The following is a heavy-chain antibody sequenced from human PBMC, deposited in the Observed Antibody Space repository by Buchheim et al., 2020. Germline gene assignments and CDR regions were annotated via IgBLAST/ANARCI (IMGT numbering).Heavy chain of an antibody. CDR3: ARGANIYDFWSGYYSFDY. V-gene: IGHV4-4*02. CDR2: IYHSGST. J-gene: IGHJ4*02. CDR1: GGSISSSNW. D-gene: IGHD3-3*01. Sequence: QVQLQESGPGLVKPSGTLSLTCAVSGGSISSSNWWSWVRQPPGKGLEWIGEIYHSGSTNYHPSLKSRVPISVDKSKNQFSLKLSSVTAADTAVYYCARGANIYDFWSGYYSFDYWGQGTL.